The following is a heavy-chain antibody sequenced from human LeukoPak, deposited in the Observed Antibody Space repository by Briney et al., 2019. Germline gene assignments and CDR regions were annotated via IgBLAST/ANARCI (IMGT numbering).Heavy chain of an antibody. V-gene: IGHV3-30-3*01. Sequence: PGGSLRLSCAASGFTFFSYAMHWVRQSPGKGRQWVAAISYDEDNKYYADSVKGRFTISRDNSENTLYLQMNSLKAEDTALYYCASATGGAATGFYFDYWGQGTLVTVSS. CDR3: ASATGGAATGFYFDY. CDR2: ISYDEDNK. J-gene: IGHJ4*02. D-gene: IGHD2-15*01. CDR1: GFTFFSYA.